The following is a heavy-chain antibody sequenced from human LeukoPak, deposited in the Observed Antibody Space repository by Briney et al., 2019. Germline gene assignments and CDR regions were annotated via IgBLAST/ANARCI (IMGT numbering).Heavy chain of an antibody. D-gene: IGHD5-18*01. CDR2: INHSGST. CDR3: ARDLLDTAMEFDY. J-gene: IGHJ4*02. V-gene: IGHV4-34*01. CDR1: GGSFSGYY. Sequence: SETLSLTCAVYGGSFSGYYWSWIRQPPGKGLEWIGEINHSGSTNYNPSLKSRVTISVDTSKNQFSLKLNSVTAADTAVFYCARDLLDTAMEFDYWGQGTLVTVSS.